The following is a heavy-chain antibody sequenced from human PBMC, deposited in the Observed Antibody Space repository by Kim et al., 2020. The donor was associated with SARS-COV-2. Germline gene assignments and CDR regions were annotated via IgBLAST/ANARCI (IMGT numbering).Heavy chain of an antibody. D-gene: IGHD3-9*01. J-gene: IGHJ1*01. CDR2: ISSSSSYI. Sequence: GGSLRLSCAASGFTFSSYSMNWVRQAPGKGLEWVSSISSSSSYIYYADSVKGRFTISRDNAKNSLYLQMNSLRAEDTAVYYCASDLPGYFDQRWGQGTLVTVSS. CDR1: GFTFSSYS. V-gene: IGHV3-21*01. CDR3: ASDLPGYFDQR.